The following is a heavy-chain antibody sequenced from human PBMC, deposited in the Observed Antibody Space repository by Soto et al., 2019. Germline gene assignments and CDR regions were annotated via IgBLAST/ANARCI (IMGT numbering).Heavy chain of an antibody. Sequence: QVQLVQSGAAVKKPGASVKVSCKVSGYTLTELSMHWVRQAPGKGLEWMGVFDPEDGETIYAQKCEGRGPMTADTTTDTAYMELSSLGSEDTAVYYCATGDISCTLRYFDSFAYWGQGTMVTVSS. CDR2: FDPEDGET. CDR1: GYTLTELS. V-gene: IGHV1-24*01. D-gene: IGHD3-9*01. J-gene: IGHJ4*02. CDR3: ATGDISCTLRYFDSFAY.